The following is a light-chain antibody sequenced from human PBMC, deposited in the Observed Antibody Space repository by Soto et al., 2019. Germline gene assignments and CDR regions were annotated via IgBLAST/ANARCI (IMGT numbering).Light chain of an antibody. CDR2: DVN. Sequence: QSALTQPASVSGSPGQSITISCTGTSSDVGGYNFVSWYQQHPAKAPKLMIYDVNNRPSGGSNRFSGSKSVNTASLTIAGLQGEDEDEYYCSSHTSTSTLVLFGGGTKLTVL. CDR1: SSDVGGYNF. J-gene: IGLJ2*01. V-gene: IGLV2-14*01. CDR3: SSHTSTSTLVL.